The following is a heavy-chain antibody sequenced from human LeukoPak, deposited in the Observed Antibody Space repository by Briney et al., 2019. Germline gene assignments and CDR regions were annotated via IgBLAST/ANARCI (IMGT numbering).Heavy chain of an antibody. Sequence: PSETLSLTCTVSGGSISSSSYYWGWIRQPPGKGLEWIASIYDGRTTYYNPSLKSRLTISVDTSKNHFSLKLTSVTAADTAVYYCARPYHYDSGSRGTAFDIWGQGTMVTVSS. CDR3: ARPYHYDSGSRGTAFDI. CDR1: GGSISSSSYY. CDR2: IYDGRTT. J-gene: IGHJ3*02. V-gene: IGHV4-39*02. D-gene: IGHD3-10*01.